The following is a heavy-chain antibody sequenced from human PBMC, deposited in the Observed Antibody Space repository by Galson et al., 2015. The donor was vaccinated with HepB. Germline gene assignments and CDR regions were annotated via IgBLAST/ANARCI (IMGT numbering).Heavy chain of an antibody. CDR1: GFGFATHA. Sequence: SLRLSCAASGFGFATHAMSWVRQAPGRGLEWISGISGYGDSNFYADFVKGRFTVSRDNSNDMLYLQMNSLRAEDAGLYFCAKGYGLFDSWGQGILVTVSS. J-gene: IGHJ5*01. CDR3: AKGYGLFDS. D-gene: IGHD5-18*01. CDR2: ISGYGDSN. V-gene: IGHV3-23*01.